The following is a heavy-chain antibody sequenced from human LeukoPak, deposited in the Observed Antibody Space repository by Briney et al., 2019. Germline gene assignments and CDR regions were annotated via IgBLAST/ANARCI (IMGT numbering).Heavy chain of an antibody. J-gene: IGHJ4*02. D-gene: IGHD3-22*01. CDR1: GYSFAGYY. CDR2: MDPANGVT. CDR3: ARPPPGDSGGYLFDY. V-gene: IGHV1-2*02. Sequence: ASVKVSCKSSGYSFAGYYMQWVRQAPGQGPEWMGWMDPANGVTNYARKFQGRVTLTSDTSISTAYMELSRLTSDDTAVYCCARPPPGDSGGYLFDYWGRGKVVPVSS.